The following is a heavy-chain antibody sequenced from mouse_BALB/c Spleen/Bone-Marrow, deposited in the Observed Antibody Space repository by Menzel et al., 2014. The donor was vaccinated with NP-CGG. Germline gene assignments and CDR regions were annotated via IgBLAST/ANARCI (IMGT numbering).Heavy chain of an antibody. V-gene: IGHV5-12*02. D-gene: IGHD2-1*01. CDR1: GFTFSDYY. Sequence: EVQGVESGGGLVQPGGSLKLSCATSGFTFSDYYMYWVRQTPEKRLEWVAYISNGGGSTYYPDTVKGRFTISRDNAKNTLFLKMSRLKSEDTAMYYCARHLYGNYGAMDYWGQGTSVTVSS. CDR3: ARHLYGNYGAMDY. CDR2: ISNGGGST. J-gene: IGHJ4*01.